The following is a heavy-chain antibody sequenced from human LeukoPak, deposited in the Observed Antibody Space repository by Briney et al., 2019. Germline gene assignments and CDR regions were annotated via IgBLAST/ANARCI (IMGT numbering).Heavy chain of an antibody. D-gene: IGHD6-13*01. Sequence: SETLSLTCTVSGGSMSSHYWSWIRQPPGKGLGYIGYIYYSGSTNYNPSLESRVTISVDTSKNQFSLKLSSVTAADTAIYYCAGDRNRSWYYYWGQGTLVTVSS. J-gene: IGHJ4*02. CDR3: AGDRNRSWYYY. CDR2: IYYSGST. CDR1: GGSMSSHY. V-gene: IGHV4-59*11.